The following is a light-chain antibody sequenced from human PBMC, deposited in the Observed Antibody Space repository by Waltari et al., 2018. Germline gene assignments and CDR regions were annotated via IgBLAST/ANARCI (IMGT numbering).Light chain of an antibody. CDR2: GAS. J-gene: IGKJ1*01. CDR3: QHYLRLPVT. CDR1: ESVGRA. Sequence: EIVLTQSPGTLSLSVGERATVSCRAGESVGRALAWYQQKPGQAPRLLIYGASTRATGIPDRFSGSGSGTGFSLTISRLEPDDFAVYYCQHYLRLPVTFGQGTTVEI. V-gene: IGKV3-20*01.